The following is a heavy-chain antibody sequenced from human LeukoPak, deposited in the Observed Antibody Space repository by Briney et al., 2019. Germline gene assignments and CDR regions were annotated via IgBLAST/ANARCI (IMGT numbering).Heavy chain of an antibody. CDR3: ARLHYYDSYFILGY. CDR1: GYSFTNHW. Sequence: GESLKISCKGSGYSFTNHWIGWVRQMPGKGLEWMGIIYPGDSDTRYSPSFQGQVTISADKSISTAYLQWSSLKASDIAMYYCARLHYYDSYFILGYWGQGTLVTVSS. CDR2: IYPGDSDT. D-gene: IGHD3-22*01. J-gene: IGHJ4*02. V-gene: IGHV5-51*01.